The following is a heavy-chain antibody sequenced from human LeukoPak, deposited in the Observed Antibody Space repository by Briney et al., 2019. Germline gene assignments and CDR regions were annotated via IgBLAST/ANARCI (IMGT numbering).Heavy chain of an antibody. D-gene: IGHD1-26*01. J-gene: IGHJ4*02. V-gene: IGHV3-49*04. CDR2: IRSKAYGGTT. Sequence: GGSLRLSCTASGFTFGDYAMSWVRQAPGKWLEWVGFIRSKAYGGTTEYAASVKGRFTISRDDSKSIAYLQMNSLKTEDTAVYYCTRVGGSYSYYFDYWGQGTLVTVSS. CDR3: TRVGGSYSYYFDY. CDR1: GFTFGDYA.